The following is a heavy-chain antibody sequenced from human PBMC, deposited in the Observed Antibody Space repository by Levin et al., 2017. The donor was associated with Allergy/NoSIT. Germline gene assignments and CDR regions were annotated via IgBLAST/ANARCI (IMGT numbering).Heavy chain of an antibody. CDR3: VREYSSFDY. Sequence: SCTVSGGSISTYYWSWIRQPPGKGLEWVGYIHYTGSTSYNPSLESRVTVSVDTSKNQFSLKLSSVTAADTAVYYCVREYSSFDYWGQGTLVTVSS. D-gene: IGHD6-13*01. J-gene: IGHJ4*02. CDR1: GGSISTYY. CDR2: IHYTGST. V-gene: IGHV4-59*01.